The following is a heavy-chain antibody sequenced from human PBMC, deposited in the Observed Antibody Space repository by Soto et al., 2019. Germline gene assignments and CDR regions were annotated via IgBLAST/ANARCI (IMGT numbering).Heavy chain of an antibody. CDR2: IYPGDSDT. CDR3: ARQWSGWSVAHY. J-gene: IGHJ4*02. Sequence: EVQLVQSGAEVRKPGESLKISCKASGYSFTSYWIGWVRQTPEKVLEWMGIIYPGDSDTRYSPSFQGQVTISADKSISTAYLQLSSLKASDSAMYYCARQWSGWSVAHYWGQGTLVTVSS. CDR1: GYSFTSYW. V-gene: IGHV5-51*01. D-gene: IGHD6-19*01.